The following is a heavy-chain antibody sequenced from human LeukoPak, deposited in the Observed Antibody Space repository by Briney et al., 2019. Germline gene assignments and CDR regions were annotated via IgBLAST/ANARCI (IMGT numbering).Heavy chain of an antibody. CDR2: INAGNGNT. CDR3: ARGTGDVLDWFDP. V-gene: IGHV1-3*01. Sequence: ASVKVSCKVSGYVLIELSMHWVRQAPGQRLEWMGWINAGNGNTKYSQKFQGRVTITRDTSASTAYMELSSLRSEDTAVYYCARGTGDVLDWFDPWGQGTLVTVSS. J-gene: IGHJ5*02. D-gene: IGHD7-27*01. CDR1: GYVLIELS.